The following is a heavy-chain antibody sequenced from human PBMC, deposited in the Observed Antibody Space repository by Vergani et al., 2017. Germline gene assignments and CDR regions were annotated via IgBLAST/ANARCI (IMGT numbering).Heavy chain of an antibody. CDR3: ARVYYDTSGRTHGMDV. CDR1: GGSITNYY. V-gene: IGHV4-59*01. Sequence: QVQLQESGPGLVKPSETLSLTCTVSGGSITNYYWSWIRQSPGAGLEWIGYIYYSGSTKYNPSLKSRITISIESSKDQFSLRLSSVTPADTAVYYCARVYYDTSGRTHGMDVWGQGTTVTVSS. J-gene: IGHJ6*02. D-gene: IGHD3-22*01. CDR2: IYYSGST.